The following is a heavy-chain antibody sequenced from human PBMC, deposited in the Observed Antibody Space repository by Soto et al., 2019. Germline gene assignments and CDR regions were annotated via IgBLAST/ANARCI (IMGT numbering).Heavy chain of an antibody. CDR3: ARDGDYDSSGYYYGGYFDY. J-gene: IGHJ4*02. Sequence: VQLLESGGGLIQPGGSLRLSCVASGFTFSDYAMTWVRQAPGKGMEWVSTISGSAGDTFYADSVKGRFTISRDNSKNTLYLQMNSLRAEDTAVYYCARDGDYDSSGYYYGGYFDYWGQGTLVTVSS. CDR2: ISGSAGDT. CDR1: GFTFSDYA. D-gene: IGHD3-22*01. V-gene: IGHV3-23*01.